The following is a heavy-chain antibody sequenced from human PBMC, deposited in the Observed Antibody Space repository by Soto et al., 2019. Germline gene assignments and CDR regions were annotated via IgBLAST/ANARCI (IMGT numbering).Heavy chain of an antibody. CDR1: GFTFSNAW. V-gene: IGHV3-15*07. CDR2: IKSKTDGGTT. J-gene: IGHJ3*02. D-gene: IGHD6-19*01. CDR3: TTDGYSSGPDAFDI. Sequence: EVQLVESGGGLVKPGGSLRLSCAASGFTFSNAWMNWVRQAQGKGLEGVGGIKSKTDGGTTDYAAPVKGRFTISRDDSKNTLYLQMNSLKTEDTAVYYCTTDGYSSGPDAFDIWGQGTMVTVSS.